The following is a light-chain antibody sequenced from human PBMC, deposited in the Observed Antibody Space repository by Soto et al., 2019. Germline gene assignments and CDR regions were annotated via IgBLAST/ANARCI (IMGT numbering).Light chain of an antibody. Sequence: EIVMTQSPATLSVSPGERATLSCRASQSVSSNLAWYQQKPGQAPRLLIYDASTRPTGIPARFSGSGSGTEFTITISSMQSEDFALYYCQQYNNWPQTFGQGTKVEIK. CDR2: DAS. J-gene: IGKJ1*01. CDR3: QQYNNWPQT. V-gene: IGKV3-15*01. CDR1: QSVSSN.